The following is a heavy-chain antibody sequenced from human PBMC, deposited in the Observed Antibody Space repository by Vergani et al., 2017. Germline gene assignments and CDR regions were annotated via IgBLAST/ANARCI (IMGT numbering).Heavy chain of an antibody. CDR1: GYSLTELT. J-gene: IGHJ4*02. Sequence: QVQLVQSGSEVRKPGASVKVSCQVSGYSLTELTIHWVRQAPGKGLEWMGRLIPIFGTTNYAQNFQGRVTITADESTSTAYMELSSLRSEDTAVYYCARDRRYCSGGSCYLDYWGQGSLITVSS. D-gene: IGHD2-15*01. CDR3: ARDRRYCSGGSCYLDY. CDR2: LIPIFGTT. V-gene: IGHV1-69*13.